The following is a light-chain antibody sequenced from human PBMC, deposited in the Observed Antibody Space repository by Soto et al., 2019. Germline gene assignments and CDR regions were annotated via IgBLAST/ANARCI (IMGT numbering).Light chain of an antibody. J-gene: IGKJ4*01. Sequence: EIVMTQSPATLSVSPGERATLSCRASQSVSSNLAWYQQKPGQAPRMLMYGASRATGIPARFSGSGSGTDFTLTISSLQSEDFAVYYCQQYNDWPLTFGGGTKVEIK. CDR1: QSVSSN. CDR3: QQYNDWPLT. V-gene: IGKV3-15*01. CDR2: GAS.